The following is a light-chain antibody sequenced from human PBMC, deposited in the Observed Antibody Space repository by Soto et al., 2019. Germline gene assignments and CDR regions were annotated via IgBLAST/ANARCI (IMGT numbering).Light chain of an antibody. V-gene: IGLV2-8*01. CDR2: DVS. J-gene: IGLJ2*01. CDR1: SSDVGDYNY. CDR3: SSYAGSNNFVV. Sequence: QSALTQPPSASGSPGQSVTISCTGTSSDVGDYNYVSWYQHHPGKAPKLMIYDVSKRPSGVPDRFSGSKSGNTASLTVSGLQADDEADYYCSSYAGSNNFVVFGGGTKVTVL.